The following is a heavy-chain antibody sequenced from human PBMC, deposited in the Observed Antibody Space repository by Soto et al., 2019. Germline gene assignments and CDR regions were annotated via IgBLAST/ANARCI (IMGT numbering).Heavy chain of an antibody. V-gene: IGHV4-30-2*01. CDR2: IYHSGST. J-gene: IGHJ4*02. CDR1: GGSIISGGYS. Sequence: QLQLQESGSGLVKPSQTLSLTCAVSGGSIISGGYSWSWIRQPPGKGLEWIGYIYHSGSTYYNPSLTSRVTISVDRSKNQFSLKVSSGTAADTALYYCARDGYSYCYYWGQGTLVTVSS. CDR3: ARDGYSYCYY. D-gene: IGHD5-18*01.